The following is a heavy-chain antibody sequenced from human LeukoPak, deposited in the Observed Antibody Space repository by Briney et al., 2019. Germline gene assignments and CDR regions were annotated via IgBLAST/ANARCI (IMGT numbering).Heavy chain of an antibody. V-gene: IGHV3-7*03. CDR3: ARNLNDYGDRIWDY. D-gene: IGHD4-17*01. J-gene: IGHJ4*02. CDR1: GFTFSSYW. Sequence: PGGSLRLSCAASGFTFSSYWMSWVRQAPGKGLEWVANIKQDGSEKYYVDSVKGRFTISRDNAKNSLYLQMNSLRAEDTAVYYCARNLNDYGDRIWDYWGQGTLVTVSS. CDR2: IKQDGSEK.